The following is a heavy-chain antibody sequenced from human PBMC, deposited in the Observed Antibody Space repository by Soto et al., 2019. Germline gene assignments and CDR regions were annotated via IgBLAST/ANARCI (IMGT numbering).Heavy chain of an antibody. V-gene: IGHV4-39*01. Sequence: QVSLQESGPGLVKPSETLSLTCTVSGGSISSTSSYWGWIRQPPGQGLEWVACVDYSGSTYYKPSLKSRVTISVDTSKNQFSLKLSSVTAADTAVYYCARLPTGGMDVWGQGTTVTVSS. CDR2: VDYSGST. CDR1: GGSISSTSSY. CDR3: ARLPTGGMDV. J-gene: IGHJ6*02.